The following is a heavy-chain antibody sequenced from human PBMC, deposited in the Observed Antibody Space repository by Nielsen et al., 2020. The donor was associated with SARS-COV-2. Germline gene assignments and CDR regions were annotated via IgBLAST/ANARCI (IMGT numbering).Heavy chain of an antibody. V-gene: IGHV4-34*01. CDR1: GEAFRDHD. J-gene: IGHJ6*03. Sequence: SETLSLTCAVYGEAFRDHDWTWVRQSPGKGLEWIGNINRSGGTKYNGPLKSRVSLSVDTMQNRFSLKVTSVTAADTAVYYCARGRDDETYSSYFYLDVWAKGTSVTVSS. CDR2: INRSGGT. CDR3: ARGRDDETYSSYFYLDV. D-gene: IGHD2-15*01.